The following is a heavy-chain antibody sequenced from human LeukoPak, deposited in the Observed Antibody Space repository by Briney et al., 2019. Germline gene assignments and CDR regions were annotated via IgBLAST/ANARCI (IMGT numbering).Heavy chain of an antibody. CDR1: GGSISSYY. CDR2: IYYSGST. J-gene: IGHJ4*02. CDR3: ARGRGRYCSGGSCYSRY. Sequence: PSETLSLTCTVSGGSISSYYWSWIRQPPGKGLEWIGYIYYSGSTNYNPSLKSRVTISVDTSKNQFSLKLSSVTAADTAVYYCARGRGRYCSGGSCYSRYWGQGTLVTVSS. D-gene: IGHD2-15*01. V-gene: IGHV4-59*12.